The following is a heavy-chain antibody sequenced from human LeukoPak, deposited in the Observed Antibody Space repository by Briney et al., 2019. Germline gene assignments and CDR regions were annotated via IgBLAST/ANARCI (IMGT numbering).Heavy chain of an antibody. J-gene: IGHJ4*02. V-gene: IGHV4-39*01. D-gene: IGHD2-2*02. Sequence: SETLSLTCTVSRGSISSSSYYWGWIRQPPGKGLEWIESIYYSGSTYYNPSLKSRVTISVDTSKNQFSLKLSSVTAADTAVYYCARHPGSHCSTATCYTGGDFDYWGQGTLVTVSS. CDR3: ARHPGSHCSTATCYTGGDFDY. CDR2: IYYSGST. CDR1: RGSISSSSYY.